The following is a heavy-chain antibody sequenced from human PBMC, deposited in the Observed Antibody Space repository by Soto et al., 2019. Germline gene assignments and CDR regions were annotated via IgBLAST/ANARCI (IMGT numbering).Heavy chain of an antibody. CDR3: ARGRYRSSWSTTNWFDP. CDR2: INPNSGGT. Sequence: ASVKVSCKASGYTFTGYYMHWVRQAPGQGLEWMGWINPNSGGTNYAQKFQGWVTMTRDTSISTAYMELSRLRSDDTAVYYCARGRYRSSWSTTNWFDPWGQGTLVTVPQ. D-gene: IGHD6-13*01. V-gene: IGHV1-2*04. CDR1: GYTFTGYY. J-gene: IGHJ5*02.